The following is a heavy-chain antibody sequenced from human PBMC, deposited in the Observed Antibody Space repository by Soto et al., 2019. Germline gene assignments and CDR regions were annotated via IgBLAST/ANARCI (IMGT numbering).Heavy chain of an antibody. CDR2: IYYTESP. D-gene: IGHD3-9*01. CDR1: GGSVSGYY. Sequence: ETLSLNCTVSGGSVSGYYWNWIRQSPGKGLEWIGYIYYTESPSYNPSLKSRLTISVDTSKNQFYLKLSSVTAADTAVYYCARDWLSSYYYYGMDVWGQGTTVTVSS. V-gene: IGHV4-59*02. J-gene: IGHJ6*02. CDR3: ARDWLSSYYYYGMDV.